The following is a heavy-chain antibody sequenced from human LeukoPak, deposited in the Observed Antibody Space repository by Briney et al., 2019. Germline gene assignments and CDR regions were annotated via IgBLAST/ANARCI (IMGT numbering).Heavy chain of an antibody. CDR1: GGTFSSYA. J-gene: IGHJ4*02. CDR3: ARSAYSSGWYAFDY. CDR2: IIPIFGTA. D-gene: IGHD6-19*01. V-gene: IGHV1-69*13. Sequence: GASVKVSCKASGGTFSSYAISWVRQAPGQGLEWMGGIIPIFGTANYAQKFQGRVTITADESTSTAYMELSSLRSEDTAVYYYARSAYSSGWYAFDYWGQGTLVTVSS.